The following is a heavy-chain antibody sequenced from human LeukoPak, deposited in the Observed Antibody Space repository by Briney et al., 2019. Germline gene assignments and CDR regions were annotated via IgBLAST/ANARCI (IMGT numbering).Heavy chain of an antibody. D-gene: IGHD2-2*01. Sequence: ASVKVSCKASGYTFTSYYMHWVRQAPGQGLEWMGWISAYNGNTNYAQKLQGRVTMTTDTSTSTAYMELRSLRSDDTAVYYCARDNVVVPAADAFDIWGQGTMVTVSS. CDR2: ISAYNGNT. CDR1: GYTFTSYY. CDR3: ARDNVVVPAADAFDI. V-gene: IGHV1-18*04. J-gene: IGHJ3*02.